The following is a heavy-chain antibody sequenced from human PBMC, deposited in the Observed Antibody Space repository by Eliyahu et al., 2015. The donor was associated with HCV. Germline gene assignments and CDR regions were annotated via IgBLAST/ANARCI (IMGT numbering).Heavy chain of an antibody. J-gene: IGHJ4*02. CDR1: GFTFSSYA. CDR3: VKDLTYDFWSRYRRPDY. D-gene: IGHD3-3*01. Sequence: EVHLVESGGGLVQPGGSLRLSCSAXGFTFSSYAMHWVRQAPGKGLEYVSAISSNGGSTYYADSVKGRFTISRDNSKNTLYLQMSSLRAEDTAVYYCVKDLTYDFWSRYRRPDYWGQGTLVTVSS. V-gene: IGHV3-64D*06. CDR2: ISSNGGST.